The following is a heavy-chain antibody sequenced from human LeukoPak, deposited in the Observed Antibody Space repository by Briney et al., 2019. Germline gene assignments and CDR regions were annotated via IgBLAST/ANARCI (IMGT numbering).Heavy chain of an antibody. CDR3: AKPDGSTTPFH. V-gene: IGHV3-23*01. CDR2: ISGSGGST. J-gene: IGHJ4*02. D-gene: IGHD1-14*01. Sequence: GGSLRLSCAASGFTFSSYAMSWVREAPGKGLEWVSAISGSGGSTYYADSVKGWFTISRDNSKNTLYLQMNSLRAEDTAVYYCAKPDGSTTPFHWGQGTLVTVSS. CDR1: GFTFSSYA.